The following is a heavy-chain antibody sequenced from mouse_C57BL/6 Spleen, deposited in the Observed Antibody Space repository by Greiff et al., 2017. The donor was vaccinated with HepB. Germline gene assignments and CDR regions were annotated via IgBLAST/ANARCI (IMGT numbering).Heavy chain of an antibody. CDR3: ARSNWDDWYFDV. CDR2: IYPGDGDT. V-gene: IGHV1-80*01. D-gene: IGHD4-1*01. J-gene: IGHJ1*03. Sequence: QVQLKESGAELVKPGASVKISCKASGYAFSSYWMNWVKQRPGKGLEWIGQIYPGDGDTNYNGKFKGKATLTADKSSSTAYMQLSSLTSEDSAVYFCARSNWDDWYFDVWGTGTTVTVSS. CDR1: GYAFSSYW.